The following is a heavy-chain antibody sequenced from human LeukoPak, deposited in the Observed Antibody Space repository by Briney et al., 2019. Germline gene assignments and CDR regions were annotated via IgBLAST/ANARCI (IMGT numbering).Heavy chain of an antibody. CDR2: IYHSGST. V-gene: IGHV4-38-2*02. Sequence: SVTLSLTCTVSGYSISNGYYWGWIRQPPGKGLEWIGSIYHSGSTYYNPSLKSRVAISVDTSKNQFSLKLSSVTAADTAVYYCARDRSGSYYGFDYWGQGTLVTVSS. D-gene: IGHD1-26*01. CDR3: ARDRSGSYYGFDY. J-gene: IGHJ4*02. CDR1: GYSISNGYY.